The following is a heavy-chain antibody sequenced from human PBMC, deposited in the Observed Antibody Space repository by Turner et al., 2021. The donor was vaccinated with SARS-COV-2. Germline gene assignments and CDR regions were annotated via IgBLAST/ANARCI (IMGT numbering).Heavy chain of an antibody. V-gene: IGHV3-33*01. Sequence: QVQLVESGGGVVQPGRSLRLSCAASGFTFSSYGMHWVRQAPGKGLEWVAVIWYDGSNKFYADSVKGRFTISRDNSKNTLYLQMNSLRAEDTAVYYCARDADYGGNPGGFDYWGQETLVTVSS. CDR3: ARDADYGGNPGGFDY. J-gene: IGHJ4*02. D-gene: IGHD4-17*01. CDR2: IWYDGSNK. CDR1: GFTFSSYG.